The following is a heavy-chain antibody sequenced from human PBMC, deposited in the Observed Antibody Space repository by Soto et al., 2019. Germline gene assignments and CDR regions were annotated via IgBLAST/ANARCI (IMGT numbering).Heavy chain of an antibody. CDR1: GGSFSSGGYS. J-gene: IGHJ4*02. CDR2: IYHSVST. Sequence: QLQLLESGSGLVKPSQTLSLTCAVSGGSFSSGGYSWGWIRQPPGKGLEWIGYIYHSVSTYYNPSLKSRVTISVDRSKNQFSLRLSSVTAADTAVYYCARVPDYWGQGTLVTVSS. CDR3: ARVPDY. V-gene: IGHV4-30-2*01.